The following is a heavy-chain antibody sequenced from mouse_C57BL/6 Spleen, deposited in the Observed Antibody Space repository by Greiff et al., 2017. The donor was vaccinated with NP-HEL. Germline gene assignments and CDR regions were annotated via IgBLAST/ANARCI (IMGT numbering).Heavy chain of an antibody. V-gene: IGHV1-26*01. CDR2: INPNNGGT. Sequence: EVQLQQSGPELVKPGASVKISCKASGYTFTDYYMNWVKQSHGKSLEWIGDINPNNGGTSYNQKFKGKATLTVDKSSSTAYMELRSLTSEDSAVYYCAREDDPAWFAYWGQGTLVTVSA. CDR3: AREDDPAWFAY. CDR1: GYTFTDYY. J-gene: IGHJ3*01.